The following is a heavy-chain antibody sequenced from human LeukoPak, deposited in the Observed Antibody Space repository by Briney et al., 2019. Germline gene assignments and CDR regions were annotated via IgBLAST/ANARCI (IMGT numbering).Heavy chain of an antibody. J-gene: IGHJ4*02. V-gene: IGHV4-34*01. Sequence: PSETLSLTCTVSGGSISSNAYYWSWIRQPPGKGLEWIGEINHSGSTNYNPSLKSRVTISVDTSKNQFSLKLSSVTAADTAVYYCASSGYFKYFDYWGQGTLVTVSS. CDR3: ASSGYFKYFDY. D-gene: IGHD3-22*01. CDR2: INHSGST. CDR1: GGSISSNAYY.